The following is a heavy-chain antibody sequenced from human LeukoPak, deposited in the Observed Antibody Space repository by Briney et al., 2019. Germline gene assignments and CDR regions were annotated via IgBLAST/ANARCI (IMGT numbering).Heavy chain of an antibody. CDR3: ARGGITPLGGRGLDY. CDR2: SSTYNGNT. Sequence: ASVKVSCKASGYTFSTYSITWGRQAPPQGLEWMGWSSTYNGNTNNAQKVQGRVTMTTDTTTSTAYMHLRSLRSDDTTADYCARGGITPLGGRGLDYWGQGTLVTVSS. CDR1: GYTFSTYS. D-gene: IGHD3-16*01. J-gene: IGHJ4*02. V-gene: IGHV1-18*01.